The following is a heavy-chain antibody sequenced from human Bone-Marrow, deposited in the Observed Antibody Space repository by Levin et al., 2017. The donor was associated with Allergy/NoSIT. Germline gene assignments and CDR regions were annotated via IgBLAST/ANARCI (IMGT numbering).Heavy chain of an antibody. Sequence: PGGSLRLSCAASGFTFSNFDMHWVRQAPGKGLEWVSVISYDVSRKYYAKSVKGRVTVSRDNSKNTLYLQMNGLGLEDTGVYYCAKGRLYGVDTLDDYWGQGTLVTVAS. V-gene: IGHV3-30*18. J-gene: IGHJ4*02. D-gene: IGHD3-3*01. CDR2: ISYDVSRK. CDR1: GFTFSNFD. CDR3: AKGRLYGVDTLDDY.